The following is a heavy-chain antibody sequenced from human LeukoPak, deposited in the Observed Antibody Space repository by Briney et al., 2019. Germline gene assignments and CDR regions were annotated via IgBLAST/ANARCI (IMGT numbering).Heavy chain of an antibody. CDR1: GFTFSSYE. CDR3: ANLRLQHDY. J-gene: IGHJ4*02. Sequence: GGSLRLSCKASGFTFSSYEMNWVRQAPGKGLEWLSYISSNSNSIYYARSVKGRFTISRDNAENSLYLQMNSLRAEDTAVYYCANLRLQHDYWGQGTLVTVSS. CDR2: ISSNSNSI. D-gene: IGHD5-24*01. V-gene: IGHV3-48*03.